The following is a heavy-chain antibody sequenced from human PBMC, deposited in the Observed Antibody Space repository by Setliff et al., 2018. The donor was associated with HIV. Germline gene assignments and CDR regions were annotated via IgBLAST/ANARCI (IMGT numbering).Heavy chain of an antibody. CDR2: IIPVFGET. Sequence: ASVKVSCKASGGTFSSYDISWVRQAPGQGLEWMGRIIPVFGETNYAQKFQGRVTITAGEFTSTAYMELSSLRSEDTAVYYCARGGRVVPAATGSNAYDIWGQGTKVTVSS. J-gene: IGHJ3*02. CDR1: GGTFSSYD. CDR3: ARGGRVVPAATGSNAYDI. V-gene: IGHV1-69*13. D-gene: IGHD2-2*01.